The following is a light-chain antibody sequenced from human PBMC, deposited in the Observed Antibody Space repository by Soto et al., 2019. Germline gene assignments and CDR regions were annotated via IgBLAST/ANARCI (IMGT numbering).Light chain of an antibody. J-gene: IGKJ2*01. CDR1: QSVSSSY. V-gene: IGKV3-20*01. CDR2: GAS. CDR3: QQYGRSPYT. Sequence: EIVLTQSPGTLSLSPGERATLSCRASQSVSSSYLAWYQQKPGQAPRLLLYGASSRATGIPDRFSGSGSGTDFTLTISRLEPEEFAVYYCQQYGRSPYTFGQGTKLEI.